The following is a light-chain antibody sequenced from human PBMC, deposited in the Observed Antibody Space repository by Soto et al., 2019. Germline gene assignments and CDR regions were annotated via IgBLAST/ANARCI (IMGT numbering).Light chain of an antibody. V-gene: IGLV2-8*01. CDR2: EVS. CDR1: SSDVGGYYY. Sequence: QSVLTQPPSASGSPGQSVTISCTGTSSDVGGYYYVSWYQQHPGKAPKLMIYEVSKRPSGVPGRFSGSKSGNTASLTVSGLQAEDEADYFCSSYAGSNILVFGTGTKVTVL. J-gene: IGLJ1*01. CDR3: SSYAGSNILV.